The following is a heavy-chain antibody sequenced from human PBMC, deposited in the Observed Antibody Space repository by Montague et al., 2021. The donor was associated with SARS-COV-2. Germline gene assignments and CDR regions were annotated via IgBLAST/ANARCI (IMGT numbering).Heavy chain of an antibody. CDR1: GGSFSTYS. Sequence: SETLSLTCAVHGGSFSTYSWNWIRQPPGKGLEWIGEIHHGGSTNYNPSLKSRVTISADTSKNQFSLTLTSVAAADTAVYYCASLGDGVVPSPILGVGPYCSYYDMDVWGQGTTVTVSS. V-gene: IGHV4-34*01. CDR3: ASLGDGVVPSPILGVGPYCSYYDMDV. CDR2: IHHGGST. J-gene: IGHJ6*02. D-gene: IGHD3-10*01.